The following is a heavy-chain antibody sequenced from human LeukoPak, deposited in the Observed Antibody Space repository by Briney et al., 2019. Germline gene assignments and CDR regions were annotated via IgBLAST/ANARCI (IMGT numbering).Heavy chain of an antibody. CDR2: INTNSGGT. V-gene: IGHV1-2*02. J-gene: IGHJ4*02. CDR1: GYTFTSYY. Sequence: GASVKVSCKASGYTFTSYYMHWVRQAPAQGLEWMGWINTNSGGTNYAQKFQGRVTMTRDTSISTAYLELSRLRSDDTAVYYCARFRSAAGLPYYFDYWGQGTLVTVSS. D-gene: IGHD6-13*01. CDR3: ARFRSAAGLPYYFDY.